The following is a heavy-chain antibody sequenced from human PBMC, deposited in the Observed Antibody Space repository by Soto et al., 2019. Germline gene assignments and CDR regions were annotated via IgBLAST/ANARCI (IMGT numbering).Heavy chain of an antibody. CDR2: IDTGEST. CDR1: GLTVSGNY. V-gene: IGHV3-66*01. D-gene: IGHD4-17*01. Sequence: PGGSLRLSCAASGLTVSGNYMSWVRQAPGKGLEWVSIIDTGESTYYADSVKGRFTISRDNSKNTVYLQMNNLRAEDTAVYYCVLTTWANFGNFQHWGQGT. CDR3: VLTTWANFGNFQH. J-gene: IGHJ1*01.